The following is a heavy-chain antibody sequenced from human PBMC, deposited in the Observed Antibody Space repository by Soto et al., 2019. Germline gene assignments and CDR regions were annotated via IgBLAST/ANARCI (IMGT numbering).Heavy chain of an antibody. CDR3: AAVTIFGGDTYGMDG. CDR2: IVVGSGNT. D-gene: IGHD3-3*01. J-gene: IGHJ6*02. CDR1: GFTFTSSA. Sequence: QMQLVQSGPEVKKPGTSVKVSCKASGFTFTSSAVQWVRQARGQRLEWLGWIVVGSGNTNYAQKFQERGTLTRDMSTSTAYMELSSLRSEDTAVYYCAAVTIFGGDTYGMDGWGQGTTVTVSS. V-gene: IGHV1-58*01.